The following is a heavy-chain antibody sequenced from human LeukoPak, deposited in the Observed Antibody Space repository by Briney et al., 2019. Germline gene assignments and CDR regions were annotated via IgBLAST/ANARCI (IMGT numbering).Heavy chain of an antibody. CDR3: ARVMLIAAAGGLNDY. V-gene: IGHV1-18*01. D-gene: IGHD6-13*01. J-gene: IGHJ4*02. CDR1: GYTFTSYG. CDR2: ISAYNGNT. Sequence: ASVKVSCKASGYTFTSYGISWVRQAPGQGLEWMGWISAYNGNTNYAQKLQGRVTMTTDTSTSTAYMELRSLRSDDTAVYYCARVMLIAAAGGLNDYWGQGTLVTVSP.